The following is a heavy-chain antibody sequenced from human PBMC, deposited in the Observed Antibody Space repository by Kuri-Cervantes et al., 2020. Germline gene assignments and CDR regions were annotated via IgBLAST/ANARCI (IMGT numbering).Heavy chain of an antibody. D-gene: IGHD2-2*01. J-gene: IGHJ4*02. CDR3: ARVVSCSSRGTSCYFDY. V-gene: IGHV1-2*02. CDR1: GYTFTAYH. Sequence: ASVKVSCKASGYTFTAYHLHWVRQAPGQGLEWMGWINPVSGDRGYAQKFQDGVTVTRDTSTSSVYMELSSLRSEDTAVYYCARVVSCSSRGTSCYFDYWGQGTLVTVSS. CDR2: INPVSGDR.